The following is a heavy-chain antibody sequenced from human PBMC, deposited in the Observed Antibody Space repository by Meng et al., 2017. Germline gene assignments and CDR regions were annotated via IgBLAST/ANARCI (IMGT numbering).Heavy chain of an antibody. J-gene: IGHJ4*02. D-gene: IGHD5-18*01. V-gene: IGHV4-34*01. CDR1: GGSFSGYY. Sequence: RWHAELLKLSHTSSPTCAVHGGSFSGYYWSWIRQPPGKGLEWIGEINHSGSTNYNPSLKSRVTISVDTSKNQFSLKLSSVTAADTAVYYCARGGGYSYGFDSIDYWGQGTLVTVSS. CDR2: INHSGST. CDR3: ARGGGYSYGFDSIDY.